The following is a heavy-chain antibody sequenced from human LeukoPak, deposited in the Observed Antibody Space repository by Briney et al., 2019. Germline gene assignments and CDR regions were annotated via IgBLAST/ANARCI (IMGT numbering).Heavy chain of an antibody. CDR1: GYTFTTYD. Sequence: GASVKVSCKASGYTFTTYDINWGRRAAGQGVGLMGLMNPKSGDAGYADKFQGRVAITRDTSINTAYLELSALTSDDTAVYYCARGPFGNCGGGPCHFRDIDNWYDPWGQGTLVTVSS. V-gene: IGHV1-8*03. J-gene: IGHJ5*02. CDR2: MNPKSGDA. CDR3: ARGPFGNCGGGPCHFRDIDNWYDP. D-gene: IGHD2-21*01.